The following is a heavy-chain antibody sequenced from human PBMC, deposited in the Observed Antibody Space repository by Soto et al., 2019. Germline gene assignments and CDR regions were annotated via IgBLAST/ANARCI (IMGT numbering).Heavy chain of an antibody. D-gene: IGHD6-13*01. J-gene: IGHJ4*02. Sequence: QVQLVQSGAEVKKPGSSVKVSCKASGGTFSSYAISWVRQAPGQGLEWMGGIIPIFGTANYAQKFQGRVTITAEESTIPADIERRSVRSEDTAGYYCPRSPRSWEGPIGYWGQGSLVTVSS. CDR3: PRSPRSWEGPIGY. CDR2: IIPIFGTA. V-gene: IGHV1-69*01. CDR1: GGTFSSYA.